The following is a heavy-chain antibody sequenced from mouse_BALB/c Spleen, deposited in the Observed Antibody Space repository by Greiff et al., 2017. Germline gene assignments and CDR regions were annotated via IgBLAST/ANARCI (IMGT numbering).Heavy chain of an antibody. CDR3: ARRLRRDWYFDV. CDR1: GFNIKDTY. V-gene: IGHV14-3*02. Sequence: VQLQQSGAELVKPGASVKLSCTASGFNIKDTYMHWVKQRPEQGLEWIGRIDPANGNTKYDPKFQGKATITADTSSNTAYLQLSSLTSEDTAVYYCARRLRRDWYFDVWGAGTTVTVSS. D-gene: IGHD2-4*01. CDR2: IDPANGNT. J-gene: IGHJ1*01.